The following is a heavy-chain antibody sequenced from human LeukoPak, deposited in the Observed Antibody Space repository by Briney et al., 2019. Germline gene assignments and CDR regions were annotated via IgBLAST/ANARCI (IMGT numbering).Heavy chain of an antibody. J-gene: IGHJ4*02. CDR3: AGQTYQYSGSVDY. CDR2: ISSSGTTK. Sequence: GGSLRLSCAASGFTFNDYYMSWIRQAPGKGLEWVSCISSSGTTKYYADSAKGRFTISRDNAKNSLYLQMNSLRAEDTAVYYCAGQTYQYSGSVDYWGQGTLVTVSS. D-gene: IGHD6-13*01. CDR1: GFTFNDYY. V-gene: IGHV3-11*01.